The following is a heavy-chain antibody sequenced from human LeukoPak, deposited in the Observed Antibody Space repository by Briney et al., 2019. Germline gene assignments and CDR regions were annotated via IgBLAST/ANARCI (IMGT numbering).Heavy chain of an antibody. D-gene: IGHD2-15*01. CDR2: INPNSGGT. V-gene: IGHV1-2*02. CDR1: GYTFTGYY. Sequence: ASVKVSCKASGYTFTGYYLHWVRQAPGQGLEWMGWINPNSGGTSYAQKFQGRVTMTRDTSISTAYKELSRLRSDDTAVYYCAGCSGGSCYSDAFDIWGQGTMVTVSS. CDR3: AGCSGGSCYSDAFDI. J-gene: IGHJ3*02.